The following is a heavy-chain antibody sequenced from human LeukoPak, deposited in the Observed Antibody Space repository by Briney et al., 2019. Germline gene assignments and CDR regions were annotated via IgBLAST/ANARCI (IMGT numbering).Heavy chain of an antibody. Sequence: GGSLRLSCAASRFTFSDYYMSWFRQAPGKGLELVSYISSSGSTIYYADSVKGRFTISRDNAKNSLYLQMNSLRAEDTVVYYCARGPGYCGGDCYDYYFDYWGQGTLVTVSS. CDR3: ARGPGYCGGDCYDYYFDY. V-gene: IGHV3-11*04. J-gene: IGHJ4*02. D-gene: IGHD2-21*02. CDR2: ISSSGSTI. CDR1: RFTFSDYY.